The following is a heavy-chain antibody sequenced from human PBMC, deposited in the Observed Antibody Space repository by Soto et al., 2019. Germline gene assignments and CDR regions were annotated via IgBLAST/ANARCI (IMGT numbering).Heavy chain of an antibody. CDR3: ARDPPLSVLVVVATDDF. D-gene: IGHD2-21*01. CDR2: ISSSSSFR. CDR1: GFTFTNHN. V-gene: IGHV3-21*01. Sequence: ESGGGLVKPGGSLRLSCAASGFTFTNHNMNWVRQAPGTGLEWVSSISSSSSFRNYADSVKGRFSISRDNDKNLVYLQMDSLRAEDTAVYYCARDPPLSVLVVVATDDFWGQGTLVTVSS. J-gene: IGHJ4*02.